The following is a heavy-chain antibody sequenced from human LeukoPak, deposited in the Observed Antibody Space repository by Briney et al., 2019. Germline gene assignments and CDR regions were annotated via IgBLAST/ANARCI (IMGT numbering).Heavy chain of an antibody. V-gene: IGHV4-59*01. CDR1: GGSISSYY. Sequence: PSETLSLTCTVSGGSISSYYWSWIRQPPGKGLXXXXXXXYSGSTNYNPSLKSRVTISVDTSKNQFSLKLSSVTAADTAVYYCARDEGSGSYYNSQNWFDPWGQGTLVTVSS. J-gene: IGHJ5*02. D-gene: IGHD3-10*01. CDR2: XXYSGST. CDR3: ARDEGSGSYYNSQNWFDP.